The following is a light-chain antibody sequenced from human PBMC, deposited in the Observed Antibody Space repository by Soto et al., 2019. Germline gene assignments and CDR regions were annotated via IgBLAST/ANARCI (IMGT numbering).Light chain of an antibody. Sequence: ALTQPPSVSGSPGQSVTISCTGASSDVGSYDRVSWYQQPPGTAPKLMIYEVSNRPSGVPDRFSGSKSGNTASLTISGLQAEDEADYYCSSYISSSTPVLFGGGTKLTVL. CDR2: EVS. CDR3: SSYISSSTPVL. CDR1: SSDVGSYDR. J-gene: IGLJ2*01. V-gene: IGLV2-18*02.